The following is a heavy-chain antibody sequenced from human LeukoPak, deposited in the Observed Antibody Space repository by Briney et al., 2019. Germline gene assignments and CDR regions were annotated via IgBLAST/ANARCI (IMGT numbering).Heavy chain of an antibody. J-gene: IGHJ4*02. CDR2: VSFDGTIK. D-gene: IGHD5-18*01. Sequence: PGRSLRLSCAASGFTFSSYPMDWVRQAPGKGLEWVAAVSFDGTIKYYADSVRGRLTISRDNSKNTLYLQMNSLRAEDTALYYCARPLTETTMAFDYWGQGTLVTASS. V-gene: IGHV3-30*01. CDR1: GFTFSSYP. CDR3: ARPLTETTMAFDY.